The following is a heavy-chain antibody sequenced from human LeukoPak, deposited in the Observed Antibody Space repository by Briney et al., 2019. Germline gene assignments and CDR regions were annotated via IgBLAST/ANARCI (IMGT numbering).Heavy chain of an antibody. D-gene: IGHD3-9*01. V-gene: IGHV3-23*01. J-gene: IGHJ4*02. CDR2: ISGSGGST. Sequence: GGSLRLSCAASGFTFSSYAMSWVRQAPGKGLEWVSAISGSGGSTYYADSVKGRFTISRDNSKNTLYLQMNSLRAEDTAVYYCAKDPRDYDILTGYYFSDYWGQGTLVTVSS. CDR3: AKDPRDYDILTGYYFSDY. CDR1: GFTFSSYA.